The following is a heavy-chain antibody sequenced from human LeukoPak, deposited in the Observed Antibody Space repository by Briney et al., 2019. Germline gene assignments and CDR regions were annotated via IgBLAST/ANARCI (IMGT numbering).Heavy chain of an antibody. CDR1: GFTFSSYW. J-gene: IGHJ5*02. CDR2: INSDGSGT. V-gene: IGHV3-74*01. Sequence: TGGCLRLSCAASGFTFSSYWMHWVRHAPGKGLVWVSRINSDGSGTRYADSVKGRFTISRDNAKNTLYLQMNTLRAEDTAVYYCARDSGTTDFDHWARETVLTVSS. D-gene: IGHD2/OR15-2a*01. CDR3: ARDSGTTDFDH.